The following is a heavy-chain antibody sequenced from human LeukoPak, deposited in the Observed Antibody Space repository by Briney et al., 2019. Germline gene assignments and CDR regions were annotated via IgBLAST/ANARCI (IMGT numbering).Heavy chain of an antibody. V-gene: IGHV1-2*02. J-gene: IGHJ4*02. CDR1: VYTFTGSY. CDR2: TKPNTGGT. Sequence: ASLKVSCKTSVYTFTGSYLHWVRQVPGQGVEWMGCTKPNTGGTKSDQQFEGRVTMTRDTSKTTGDLELRSLRRDETATYFCARGGAFCSITTCHEFDHWGQGTLVIVSS. CDR3: ARGGAFCSITTCHEFDH. D-gene: IGHD2-2*01.